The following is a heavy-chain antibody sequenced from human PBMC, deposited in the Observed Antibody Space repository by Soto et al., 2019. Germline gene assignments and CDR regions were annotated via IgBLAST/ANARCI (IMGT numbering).Heavy chain of an antibody. D-gene: IGHD3-22*01. CDR1: GFTFSSYG. CDR2: ISYDGSNK. CDR3: AKEAMIEPWYYFDY. J-gene: IGHJ4*02. Sequence: QVQLVESGGGVVQPGRSLRLSCAASGFTFSSYGMHWVRQAPGKGLEWVAVISYDGSNKYYADSVKGRFTISRDNSKNTLYLQMNSLRAEDTAVYYCAKEAMIEPWYYFDYWGQGTLVTVSS. V-gene: IGHV3-30*18.